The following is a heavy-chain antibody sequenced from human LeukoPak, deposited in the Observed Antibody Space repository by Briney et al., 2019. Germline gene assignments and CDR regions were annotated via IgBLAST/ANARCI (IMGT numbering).Heavy chain of an antibody. V-gene: IGHV4-30-2*01. CDR3: ARVGSSSWYYFDY. CDR2: IYHSGST. D-gene: IGHD6-13*01. CDR1: GGSISSGGYS. J-gene: IGHJ4*02. Sequence: SQTLSLTCAVSGGSISSGGYSWSWIRQPPGKGLEWIGYIYHSGSTYYNPSLKSRVTISVDRSKNQFSLKLSSVAAADTAVYYCARVGSSSWYYFDYWGQGTLVTVSS.